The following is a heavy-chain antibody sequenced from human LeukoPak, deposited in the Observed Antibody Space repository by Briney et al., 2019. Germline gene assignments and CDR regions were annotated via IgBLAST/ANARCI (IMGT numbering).Heavy chain of an antibody. Sequence: SETLSLTCAVYGGSFSGYYWSWIRQPPGKVLEWIGEINHSGGTNYNPSLKSRVTISVDTSKNQFSLKLSSVTAADTAVYYCARGRWAAFDIWGQGKMVSVSS. V-gene: IGHV4-34*01. D-gene: IGHD4-23*01. CDR2: INHSGGT. CDR1: GGSFSGYY. J-gene: IGHJ3*02. CDR3: ARGRWAAFDI.